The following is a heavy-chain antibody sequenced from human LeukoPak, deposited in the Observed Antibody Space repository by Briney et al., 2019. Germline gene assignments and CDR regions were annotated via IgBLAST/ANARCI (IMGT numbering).Heavy chain of an antibody. D-gene: IGHD2-15*01. V-gene: IGHV3-7*01. CDR2: IKQDRSEK. CDR1: GFTFSSYW. Sequence: GGSLRLSCAASGFTFSSYWMSWVRQAPGKGLEWVANIKQDRSEKYYVDSVKGRFTISRDNAKNSLYLQMNSLRAEDTAVYYCARVGEYCSGGSCYSYAFDIWGQGTMVTVSS. J-gene: IGHJ3*02. CDR3: ARVGEYCSGGSCYSYAFDI.